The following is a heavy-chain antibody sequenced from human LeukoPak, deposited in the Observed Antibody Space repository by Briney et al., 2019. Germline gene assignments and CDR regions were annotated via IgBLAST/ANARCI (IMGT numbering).Heavy chain of an antibody. CDR2: INHSGSI. V-gene: IGHV4-34*01. CDR1: GASFSGYY. D-gene: IGHD6-6*01. Sequence: SETLSLTCAVYGASFSGYYWSWIRQTPGKELEWIGEINHSGSISYNPSLKSRITISVDTCKSQFSLELRSVNAADTAVYYCAKVYSSSSRDSFDVWGQGTMVTVSS. CDR3: AKVYSSSSRDSFDV. J-gene: IGHJ3*01.